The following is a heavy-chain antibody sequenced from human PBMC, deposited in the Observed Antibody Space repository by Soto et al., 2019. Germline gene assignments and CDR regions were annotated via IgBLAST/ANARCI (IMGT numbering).Heavy chain of an antibody. Sequence: EVQLLESGGGLVQPGGSLRLSCAASGFTFSSYAMSWVRQAPGKGLEWVSAISGSGGSTYYADSVKGRFTISRDNSKNTLYLQMNSLRAEDTAVYYCATTALDYDFWSGPFPRYYFDYWGQGTLVTVSS. CDR1: GFTFSSYA. D-gene: IGHD3-3*01. CDR3: ATTALDYDFWSGPFPRYYFDY. J-gene: IGHJ4*02. V-gene: IGHV3-23*01. CDR2: ISGSGGST.